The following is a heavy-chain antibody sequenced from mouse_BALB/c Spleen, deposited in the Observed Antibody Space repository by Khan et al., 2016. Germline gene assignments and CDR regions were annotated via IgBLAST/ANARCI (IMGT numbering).Heavy chain of an antibody. V-gene: IGHV4-1*02. Sequence: EVQLLESGGGLVQPGGSLKLSCAASGFDFSRYWMSWVRQAPGKGLAWIGEINPDSSTINYTPSLKAKFIISRDKPKNTLYLQMSKVRSEDTALYYCASTFWYVDVWGAGTTVTVSS. CDR3: ASTFWYVDV. J-gene: IGHJ1*01. CDR1: GFDFSRYW. CDR2: INPDSSTI.